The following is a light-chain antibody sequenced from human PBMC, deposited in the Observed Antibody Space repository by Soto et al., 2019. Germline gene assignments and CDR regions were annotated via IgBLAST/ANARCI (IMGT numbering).Light chain of an antibody. CDR1: QRVSSRY. CDR3: QQYYHSPRT. V-gene: IGKV3-20*01. CDR2: GSS. Sequence: EIVLTQSPGTLSLSPGERATTSCRASQRVSSRYFAWFQQRPGQVPRLLIFGSSSRAPGIPDRFSGSGSGTDFTLTISRLEPEDFGVYYCQQYYHSPRTFGQGTKVDIK. J-gene: IGKJ1*01.